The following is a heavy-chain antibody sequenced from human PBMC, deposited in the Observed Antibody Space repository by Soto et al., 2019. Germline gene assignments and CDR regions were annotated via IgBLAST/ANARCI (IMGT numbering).Heavy chain of an antibody. CDR1: GGSVSSGSYY. J-gene: IGHJ5*02. CDR2: IYYSGST. CDR3: ARVRQQRLRDP. Sequence: QVQLQESGPGLVKPSETLSLTCTVSGGSVSSGSYYWSWIRQPPGKGLEWIGYIYYSGSTNYNPSLKSRVTKSVDTSKNKFSLKLSSVTAADTAVYYCARVRQQRLRDPWGQGTLVTVSS. V-gene: IGHV4-61*01. D-gene: IGHD6-25*01.